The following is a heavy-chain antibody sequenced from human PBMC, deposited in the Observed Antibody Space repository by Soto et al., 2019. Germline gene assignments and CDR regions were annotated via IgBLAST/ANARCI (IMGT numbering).Heavy chain of an antibody. CDR2: IYYSGST. J-gene: IGHJ6*02. CDR1: GGSISSSSYY. Sequence: PSETLSLTCTVSGGSISSSSYYWGWIRQPPGKGLEWIGSIYYSGSTYYNPSLKSRVTISVDTSKNQFSLKLSSVTAADTAVYYCARSDSSSWYFHGMDVWGQGTMVTVAS. CDR3: ARSDSSSWYFHGMDV. V-gene: IGHV4-39*01. D-gene: IGHD6-13*01.